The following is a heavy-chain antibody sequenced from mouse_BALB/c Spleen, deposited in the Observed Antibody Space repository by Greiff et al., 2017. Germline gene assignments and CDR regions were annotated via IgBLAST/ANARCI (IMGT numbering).Heavy chain of an antibody. CDR3: ARQYGSSYGWYFDV. CDR2: ISSGGSYT. J-gene: IGHJ1*01. V-gene: IGHV5-6*02. CDR1: GFTFSSYG. D-gene: IGHD1-1*01. Sequence: EVKLVESGGDLVKPGGSLKLSCAASGFTFSSYGMSWVRQTPDKRLEWVATISSGGSYTYYPDSVKGRFTISRDNAKNTLYLQMSSLKSEDTAMYYCARQYGSSYGWYFDVWGAGTTVTVSS.